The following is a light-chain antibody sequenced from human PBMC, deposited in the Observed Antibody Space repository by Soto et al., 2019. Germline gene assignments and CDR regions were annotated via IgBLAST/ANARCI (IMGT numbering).Light chain of an antibody. J-gene: IGLJ3*02. CDR1: SSSIGAGYE. Sequence: QSVLTQPPSVSGAPGQRVTISCSGTSSSIGAGYEVHWYHQLPGTAPKLVVSGNGNRPSGVPDRLSASKSGTSASLAITGLQAEDEGHYYCSSFTSSNTWVFGGGTKVTVL. CDR2: GNG. V-gene: IGLV1-40*01. CDR3: SSFTSSNTWV.